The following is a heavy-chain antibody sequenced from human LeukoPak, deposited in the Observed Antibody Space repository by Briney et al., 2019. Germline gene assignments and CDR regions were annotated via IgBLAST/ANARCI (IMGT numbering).Heavy chain of an antibody. CDR2: ISWNSGSI. Sequence: PGRSLRLSCAASGFTFDDYAMHWVRQAPGKGLEWVSGISWNSGSIGYADSVKGRFTISRDNAKNSLYLQMNSLRAEDTALYYCAKGSGWDVRPNFDYWGQGTLVTVSP. J-gene: IGHJ4*02. CDR1: GFTFDDYA. D-gene: IGHD6-19*01. CDR3: AKGSGWDVRPNFDY. V-gene: IGHV3-9*01.